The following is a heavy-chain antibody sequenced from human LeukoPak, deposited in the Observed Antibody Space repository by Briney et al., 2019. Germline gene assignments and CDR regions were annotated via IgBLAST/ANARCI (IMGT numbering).Heavy chain of an antibody. J-gene: IGHJ2*01. V-gene: IGHV4-59*01. CDR1: GGSISSYY. CDR3: ARDRGADSSGYYSDRYFDL. D-gene: IGHD3-22*01. CDR2: IYYSGST. Sequence: SETLSLTCTVSGGSISSYYWSWIRQPPGKGLEWIGYIYYSGSTNYNPSLKSRVTISVDTSKNQFSLKLSSVTAADTAVYYCARDRGADSSGYYSDRYFDLWGRGTLVTVSS.